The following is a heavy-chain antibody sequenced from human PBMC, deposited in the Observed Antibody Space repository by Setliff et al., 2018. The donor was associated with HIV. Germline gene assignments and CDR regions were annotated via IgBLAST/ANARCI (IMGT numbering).Heavy chain of an antibody. D-gene: IGHD3-22*01. CDR2: TTPLLGTT. Sequence: GASVKVSCKASGNTFSSYGITWVRQAPGQGLEWMGGTTPLLGTTNYAQKFQGRVTMTRNSSISTAYMELSSLRFDDTAVYYCATPMFPNYHDNSVLIDWGQGTPVTVS. CDR3: ATPMFPNYHDNSVLID. V-gene: IGHV1-69*10. J-gene: IGHJ1*01. CDR1: GNTFSSYG.